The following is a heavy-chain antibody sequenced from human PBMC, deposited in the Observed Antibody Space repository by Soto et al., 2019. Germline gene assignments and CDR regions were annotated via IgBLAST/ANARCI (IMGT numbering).Heavy chain of an antibody. CDR3: TTTFGDNDDDAFDI. J-gene: IGHJ3*02. CDR2: IKAKDDGGTT. D-gene: IGHD4-17*01. V-gene: IGHV3-15*07. Sequence: EGQLVESGGGFVKPGGSLRLSCAGSGFTFNFAWLNWVRQAPGKGLEWVGRIKAKDDGGTTDVAAPVTGRFTISRDDSKNTLYLQMNSLKTEDTAVYYCTTTFGDNDDDAFDIWGQGTMVTVSS. CDR1: GFTFNFAW.